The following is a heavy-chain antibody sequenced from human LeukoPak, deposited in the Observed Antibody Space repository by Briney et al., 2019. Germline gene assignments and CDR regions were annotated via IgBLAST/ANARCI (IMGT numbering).Heavy chain of an antibody. J-gene: IGHJ4*02. Sequence: PGGSLRLSCAASGFTFSYYGIPWVRQAPGKGLEWVAVISYDGSDKYYADSVKGRLTISRDNSKNTPYLQMNSLRAEDTAVYYCAKDITRYGGNAVDYWGQGTLVTVSS. D-gene: IGHD4-23*01. CDR2: ISYDGSDK. V-gene: IGHV3-30*18. CDR1: GFTFSYYG. CDR3: AKDITRYGGNAVDY.